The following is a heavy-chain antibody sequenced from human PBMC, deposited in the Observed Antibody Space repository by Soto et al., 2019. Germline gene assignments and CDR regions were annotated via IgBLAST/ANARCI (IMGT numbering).Heavy chain of an antibody. D-gene: IGHD4-4*01. Sequence: SETLSLTCSVSGGSISSYYWSWIRQPPGKGLEWIGYIYYSGSTNYNPSLKSRVTISVDTSKNQFSLKLSSVTAAATAVYYCARVAGQTTPNYYYYGMDVWGQGTTVTVSS. CDR2: IYYSGST. J-gene: IGHJ6*02. CDR1: GGSISSYY. CDR3: ARVAGQTTPNYYYYGMDV. V-gene: IGHV4-59*01.